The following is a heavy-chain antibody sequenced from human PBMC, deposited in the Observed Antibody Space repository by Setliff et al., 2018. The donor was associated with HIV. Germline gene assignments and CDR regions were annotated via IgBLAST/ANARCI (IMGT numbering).Heavy chain of an antibody. CDR1: GGSISTYY. CDR3: VGGLRSRSQGHFDY. V-gene: IGHV4-4*07. D-gene: IGHD5-12*01. J-gene: IGHJ4*02. CDR2: ILASGST. Sequence: SETLSLTCTVSGGSISTYYLTWIRQPAGKGLEWIGRILASGSTNYNPSLKSRVTMSVDTSKNQFSLRLSSVTAADTAVYYCVGGLRSRSQGHFDYWGQGTLVTVS.